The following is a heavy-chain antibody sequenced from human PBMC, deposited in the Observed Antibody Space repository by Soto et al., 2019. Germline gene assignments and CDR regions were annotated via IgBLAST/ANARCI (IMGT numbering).Heavy chain of an antibody. V-gene: IGHV4-59*11. CDR3: ARSPTGWQDYYYYHYLDV. J-gene: IGHJ6*03. CDR2: IYYSGT. CDR1: GGSIGSQY. D-gene: IGHD6-19*01. Sequence: SETLSLTCTVSGGSIGSQYWSWIRQAPGKGLEWIGYIYYSGTNYNPSLKSRVTISLDTSKNQFFLKLSSVTAADTAMYYCARSPTGWQDYYYYHYLDVWGKGTTVTVSS.